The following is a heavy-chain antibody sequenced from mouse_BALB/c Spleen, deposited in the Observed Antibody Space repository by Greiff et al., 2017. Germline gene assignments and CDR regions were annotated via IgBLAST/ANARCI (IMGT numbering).Heavy chain of an antibody. Sequence: EVQLQQSGPGLVKPSQSLSLTCSVTGYSITSGYYWNWIRQFPGNKLEWMGYISYDGSNNYNPSLKNRISITRDTSKNQFFLKLNSVTTEDTATYYCARDFSPNSLLRLRGAMDYWGQGTSVTVSS. CDR1: GYSITSGYY. J-gene: IGHJ4*01. V-gene: IGHV3-6*02. D-gene: IGHD1-2*01. CDR3: ARDFSPNSLLRLRGAMDY. CDR2: ISYDGSN.